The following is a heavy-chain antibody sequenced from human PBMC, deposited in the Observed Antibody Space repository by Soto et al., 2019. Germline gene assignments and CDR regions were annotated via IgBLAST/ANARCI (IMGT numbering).Heavy chain of an antibody. CDR2: IYPSDSDT. CDR1: GYNLAGYW. J-gene: IGHJ4*02. D-gene: IGHD6-25*01. V-gene: IGHV5-51*01. Sequence: GEGLQISGEGSGYNLAGYWIAWVRNMPGKGLELMGIIYPSDSDTRYRPSFQGQVTISADKSISTAYLELSSLRSDDSAVYFCARRKERSGPYYLDLWGQGTQVTVSS. CDR3: ARRKERSGPYYLDL.